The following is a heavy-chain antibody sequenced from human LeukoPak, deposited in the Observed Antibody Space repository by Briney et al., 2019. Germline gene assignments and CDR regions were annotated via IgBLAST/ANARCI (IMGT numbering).Heavy chain of an antibody. D-gene: IGHD5-18*01. V-gene: IGHV1-69*05. CDR2: IIPIFGTA. Sequence: ASVKVSCKASGGTFSSYAISWVRQAPGQGLEWMGGIIPIFGTANYAQKFQGRVTITTDESTSTAYMELSSLRSEDAAVYYCATGVYTAMVTAHFDYWGQGTLVTVSS. J-gene: IGHJ4*02. CDR1: GGTFSSYA. CDR3: ATGVYTAMVTAHFDY.